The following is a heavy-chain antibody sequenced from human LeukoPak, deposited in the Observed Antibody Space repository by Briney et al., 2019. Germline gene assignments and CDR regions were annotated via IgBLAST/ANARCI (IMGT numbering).Heavy chain of an antibody. CDR1: GGSISSYY. D-gene: IGHD2-15*01. CDR2: IYYSGST. J-gene: IGHJ4*02. V-gene: IGHV4-59*01. Sequence: SETLSLTCTVSGGSISSYYWSWIRQPPGKGLEWIGYIYYSGSTNYNPSLKSRVTISVDTSKNQFPLKLSSVTAADTAVYYCARHPFATPFDHWGRGTLVTVSS. CDR3: ARHPFATPFDH.